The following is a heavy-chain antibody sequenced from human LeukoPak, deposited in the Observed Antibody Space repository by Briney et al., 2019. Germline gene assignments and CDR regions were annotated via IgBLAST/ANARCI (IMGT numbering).Heavy chain of an antibody. CDR3: ARASGSGWPPPGFDY. CDR1: GDSIGTYS. J-gene: IGHJ4*02. Sequence: KSSETLSLTCAVSGDSIGTYSWTWTRQSPGKGLEWIGYIHDAGTTNYNPSLKSRVTISVDTSKNQISLQLSSVTAADTAVYYCARASGSGWPPPGFDYWGQGTLVTVSS. V-gene: IGHV4-59*01. CDR2: IHDAGTT. D-gene: IGHD6-19*01.